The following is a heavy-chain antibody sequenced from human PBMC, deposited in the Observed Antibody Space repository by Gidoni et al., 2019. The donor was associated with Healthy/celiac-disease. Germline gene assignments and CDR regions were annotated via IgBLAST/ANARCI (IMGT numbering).Heavy chain of an antibody. J-gene: IGHJ5*02. CDR1: GFTFSSYW. V-gene: IGHV3-7*01. CDR2: IKQDGSEK. CDR3: ARAITGTTRLAGGWFDP. D-gene: IGHD1-7*01. Sequence: EVQLVESGGGLVQPGGSLRLSCSASGFTFSSYWMSWVRQAPGKGLEWVANIKQDGSEKYYVDSVKGRFTISRDNAKNSLYLQMNSMRAEDTAVYYCARAITGTTRLAGGWFDPWGQGTLVTVSS.